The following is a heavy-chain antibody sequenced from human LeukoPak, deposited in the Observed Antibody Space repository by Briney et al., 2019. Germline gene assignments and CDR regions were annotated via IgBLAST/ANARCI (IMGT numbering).Heavy chain of an antibody. V-gene: IGHV4-39*01. CDR1: GGSISSSSYY. Sequence: SETLSLTCTVSGGSISSSSYYWGWIRQPPGKGLEWIGSIYYSGSTYYNPSLKSRVTISVDTSKNQFSLKLSSVTAADTAVYYCAGAGPFYYYMDVWGKGTTVTVSS. J-gene: IGHJ6*03. CDR3: AGAGPFYYYMDV. CDR2: IYYSGST.